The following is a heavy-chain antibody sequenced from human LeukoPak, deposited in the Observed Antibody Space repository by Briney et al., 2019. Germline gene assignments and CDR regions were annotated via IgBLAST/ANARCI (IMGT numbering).Heavy chain of an antibody. V-gene: IGHV1-2*02. J-gene: IGHJ5*02. D-gene: IGHD2-2*01. CDR3: ARASVVPAAMNAHNWFDP. CDR1: GYTFTGYY. CDR2: INHDSGGT. Sequence: ASVKVTCKAAGYTFTGYYMHWVRQAPGQGLEWMGCINHDSGGTNYALKFQGRVTITSDTSISTAYMKLSRLRSDDTAVYYCARASVVPAAMNAHNWFDPWGQGTLVTVSS.